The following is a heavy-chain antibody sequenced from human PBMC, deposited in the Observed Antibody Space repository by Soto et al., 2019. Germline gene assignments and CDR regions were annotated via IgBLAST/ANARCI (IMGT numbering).Heavy chain of an antibody. CDR2: IYYSGST. J-gene: IGHJ5*02. Sequence: QVQLQESGPGLVKPSQTLALTCTVSGGSISSGAYYWSWIRQPPGKVLEWIGYIYYSGSTSYNPSLRSRLTISLNMAENQFSLKLTSVTAADTAIYYCARVVVRSINGFDPWGQGTLVTVSS. CDR1: GGSISSGAYY. CDR3: ARVVVRSINGFDP. D-gene: IGHD2-21*01. V-gene: IGHV4-30-4*01.